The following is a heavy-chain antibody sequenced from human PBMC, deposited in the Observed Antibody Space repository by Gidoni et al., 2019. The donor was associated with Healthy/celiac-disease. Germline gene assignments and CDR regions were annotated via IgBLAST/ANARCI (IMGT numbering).Heavy chain of an antibody. Sequence: QVQLVESGGGVVQPGRSLRLSCAASGFTFSSYGMHWVSQAPGKGLRWVAVISYDGSNKYYADSVKGRFTISRDNSKNTLYLQMNSLRAEDTAVYYCAKDLHKSTFFDYWGQGTLVTVSS. CDR1: GFTFSSYG. CDR2: ISYDGSNK. V-gene: IGHV3-30*18. CDR3: AKDLHKSTFFDY. J-gene: IGHJ4*02. D-gene: IGHD3-16*01.